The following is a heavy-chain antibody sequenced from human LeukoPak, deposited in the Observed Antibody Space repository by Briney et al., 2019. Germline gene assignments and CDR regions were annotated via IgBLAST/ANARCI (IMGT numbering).Heavy chain of an antibody. V-gene: IGHV4-4*07. CDR2: IYTSGST. CDR3: ARQRERKYCSGGSCYGPFDP. CDR1: AGSISSYY. Sequence: RSSETLSLTCTVSAGSISSYYWSWIRQPAGKGLEWIGSIYTSGSTNYNPSLKSRVTMSVDTSKNQFSLKLSSVTAADTAVYYCARQRERKYCSGGSCYGPFDPWGQGTLVTVSS. J-gene: IGHJ5*02. D-gene: IGHD2-15*01.